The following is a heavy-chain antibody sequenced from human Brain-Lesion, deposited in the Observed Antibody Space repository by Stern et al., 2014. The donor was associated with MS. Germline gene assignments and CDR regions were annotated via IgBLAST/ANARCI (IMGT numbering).Heavy chain of an antibody. CDR3: AKDRQYLTYFFDH. D-gene: IGHD2/OR15-2a*01. J-gene: IGHJ5*02. CDR2: VSYDGSNK. Sequence: VQLLETGGGVVQPGRPLRLSCVASGFTFGSCAMNWVRQAPGEGLARVAGVSYDGSNKYYADSVKGRFTISRDNSQNTLYMQMSSLRPEDTAVYYCAKDRQYLTYFFDHWGQGSLVTVSS. V-gene: IGHV3-30*18. CDR1: GFTFGSCA.